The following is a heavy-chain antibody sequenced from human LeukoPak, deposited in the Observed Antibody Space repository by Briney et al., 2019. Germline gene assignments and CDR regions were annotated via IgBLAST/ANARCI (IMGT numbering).Heavy chain of an antibody. CDR1: GFTFSSYA. CDR3: AKGPRYNILTGYYKSHFFDY. CDR2: ISGSRGIT. V-gene: IGHV3-23*01. Sequence: GESLRLSCAASGFTFSSYAMSWVRQAPGKGLECVSSISGSRGITYYADSVKGRFTISRDNSKNTLYLQMNSLRAEDTAVYYCAKGPRYNILTGYYKSHFFDYWGQGTLVTVSS. D-gene: IGHD3-9*01. J-gene: IGHJ4*02.